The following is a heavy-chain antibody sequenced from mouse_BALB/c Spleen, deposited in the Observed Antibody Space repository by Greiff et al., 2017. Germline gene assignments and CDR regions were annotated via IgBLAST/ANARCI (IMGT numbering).Heavy chain of an antibody. D-gene: IGHD2-3*01. CDR2: INPSTGYT. J-gene: IGHJ2*01. Sequence: QVQLQQSGAELAKPGASVKMSCKASGYTFTSYWMHWVKQRPGQGLEWIGYINPSTGYTEYNQKFKDKATLTVDKSSSTAYMQLSSPTSEDSAVYYCARDDGYYFDYWGQGTTLTVSS. CDR3: ARDDGYYFDY. CDR1: GYTFTSYW. V-gene: IGHV1-7*01.